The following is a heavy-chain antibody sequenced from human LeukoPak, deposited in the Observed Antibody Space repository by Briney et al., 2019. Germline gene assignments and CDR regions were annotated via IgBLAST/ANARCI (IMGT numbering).Heavy chain of an antibody. CDR2: ISVDGGST. D-gene: IGHD6-13*01. Sequence: GGSLRLSCAASGFTFDDYAMHWVRQAPGKGLEWFSLISVDGGSTYYADSVKGRFTISRDNSKNSLYLQMNSLRTEDTALYYCAKWQRRIAAAGKRLDAFDIWGQGTMVTVSS. CDR1: GFTFDDYA. J-gene: IGHJ3*02. CDR3: AKWQRRIAAAGKRLDAFDI. V-gene: IGHV3-43*02.